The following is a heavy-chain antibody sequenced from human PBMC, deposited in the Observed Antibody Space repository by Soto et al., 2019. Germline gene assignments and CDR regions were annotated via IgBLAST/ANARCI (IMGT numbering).Heavy chain of an antibody. J-gene: IGHJ4*02. CDR2: ISNGGSNK. D-gene: IGHD3-10*01. CDR3: AKDLWFGESLKYYFDY. CDR1: GFTFSNYG. Sequence: QVQLLESGGGVVQPGRSLRLSCVASGFTFSNYGMHWVRQAPGKGLEWVAVISNGGSNKYYADSVKGRFTISRDNCKNTLYLQMNSLRAEDTAVYYCAKDLWFGESLKYYFDYWGQGILVTVSS. V-gene: IGHV3-30*18.